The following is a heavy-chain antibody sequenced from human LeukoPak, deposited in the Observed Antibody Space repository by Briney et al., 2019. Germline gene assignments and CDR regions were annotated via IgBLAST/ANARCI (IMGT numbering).Heavy chain of an antibody. CDR3: ASRASLDIVVVVAGAHNDAFDI. Sequence: SVKVSCKASGGTFSSYAISWVRQAPGQGLEWMGGIIPILGTANYAQKFQGRVTITADESTSTAYMELSSLRSEDTAVYYCASRASLDIVVVVAGAHNDAFDIWGQGTMVTVSS. V-gene: IGHV1-69*13. J-gene: IGHJ3*02. CDR1: GGTFSSYA. CDR2: IIPILGTA. D-gene: IGHD2-15*01.